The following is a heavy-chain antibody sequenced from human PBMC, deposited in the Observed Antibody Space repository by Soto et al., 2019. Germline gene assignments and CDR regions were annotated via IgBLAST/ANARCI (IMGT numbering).Heavy chain of an antibody. CDR2: INHSGST. CDR3: ARDYIGGNYFVY. D-gene: IGHD3-10*01. V-gene: IGHV4-34*01. Sequence: QVQLQQWGAGLLKPSETLSLTCAVYGGSFSGYYWSWIRQPPGQGLEGIGEINHSGSTTYNPSLKGRVTISVNTSKNQFALKVGSVTAAAAAVYYCARDYIGGNYFVYWGQGTLVTVSS. J-gene: IGHJ4*02. CDR1: GGSFSGYY.